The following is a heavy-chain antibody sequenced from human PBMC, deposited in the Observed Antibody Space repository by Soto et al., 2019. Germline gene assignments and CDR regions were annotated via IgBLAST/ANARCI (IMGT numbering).Heavy chain of an antibody. Sequence: GGSLRLCCAASGFSFSDHYMDWVRQAPGKGLEWVGRIRNRPNNFITEYAASVKGRFTISRDDSKNSLYLQMNSLKTEDTAVYFCSSSGEQLAWGQGTLVTVSS. CDR1: GFSFSDHY. CDR2: IRNRPNNFIT. D-gene: IGHD6-6*01. CDR3: SSSGEQLA. J-gene: IGHJ5*02. V-gene: IGHV3-72*01.